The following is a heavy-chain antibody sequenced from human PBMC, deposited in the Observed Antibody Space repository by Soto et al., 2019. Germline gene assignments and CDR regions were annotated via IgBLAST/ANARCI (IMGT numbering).Heavy chain of an antibody. J-gene: IGHJ6*02. CDR1: GFTFSSYA. V-gene: IGHV3-30-3*01. Sequence: GGSLRLSCAASGFTFSSYAMHWVRQAPGKGLEWVAVISYDGSNKYYADSVKGRFTISRDNSKNTLYLQMNSLRAEDTAVYYCARDLNYYGSGSYYNVFGANRGYYYYYYGMDVWGQGTTVTVSS. CDR3: ARDLNYYGSGSYYNVFGANRGYYYYYYGMDV. D-gene: IGHD3-10*01. CDR2: ISYDGSNK.